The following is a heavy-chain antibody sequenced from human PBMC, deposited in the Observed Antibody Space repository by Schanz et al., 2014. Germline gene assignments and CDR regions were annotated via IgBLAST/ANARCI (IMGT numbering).Heavy chain of an antibody. J-gene: IGHJ4*02. V-gene: IGHV3-9*01. D-gene: IGHD3-22*01. CDR2: ISWNSGNI. CDR3: AKSYDTSGYSGFDY. Sequence: EVQLVESGGGLVQSGGSLRLSYAASGFTFDDHAMHWVRQVPGKGLEWVSGISWNSGNIAYADSVKGRFTISRDNSKNTLYLQMNSLRTEDTAVYFCAKSYDTSGYSGFDYWGQGTLVTVSS. CDR1: GFTFDDHA.